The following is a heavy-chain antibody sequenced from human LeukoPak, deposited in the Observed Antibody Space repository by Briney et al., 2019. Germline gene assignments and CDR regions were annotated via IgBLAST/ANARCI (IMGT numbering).Heavy chain of an antibody. V-gene: IGHV3-23*01. D-gene: IGHD3-16*01. CDR1: GFTFSTYG. CDR3: AKFSAVWGTFDY. Sequence: GGSLRLSCAASGFTFSTYGMSWVPQAPGEGLEWVSGFGGSGVATYYADSVKGRFTISRDNSKSTLYLKMNSLRAEDTAVYYCAKFSAVWGTFDYWGQGILVTVSS. CDR2: FGGSGVAT. J-gene: IGHJ4*02.